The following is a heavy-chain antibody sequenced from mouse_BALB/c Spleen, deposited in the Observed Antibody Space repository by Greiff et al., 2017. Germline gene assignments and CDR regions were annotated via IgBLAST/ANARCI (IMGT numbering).Heavy chain of an antibody. CDR3: ARFPRWLPPGSVY. J-gene: IGHJ3*01. D-gene: IGHD2-3*01. Sequence: EVQLQQSGPELVKPGASVKISCKASGYTFTDYNMHWVKQSHGKSLEWIGYIYPYNGGTGYNQKFKSKATLTVDNSSSTAYMELRSLTSEDSAVYYCARFPRWLPPGSVYWGQGTLVTVSA. CDR2: IYPYNGGT. CDR1: GYTFTDYN. V-gene: IGHV1S29*02.